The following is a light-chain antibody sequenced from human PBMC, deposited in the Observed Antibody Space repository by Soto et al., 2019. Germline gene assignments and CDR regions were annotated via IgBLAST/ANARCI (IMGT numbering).Light chain of an antibody. CDR1: QGIRND. V-gene: IGKV1-6*01. Sequence: AIQMTQSPSSLSASVCDRVTITCRACQGIRNDLGCYQQKPGNAPKLLISAASSLQSGVPSRFSGSGSGTDFTLTISSLQPEDFATYFCLQGYNYPITFGQGTRLEIK. CDR2: AAS. J-gene: IGKJ5*01. CDR3: LQGYNYPIT.